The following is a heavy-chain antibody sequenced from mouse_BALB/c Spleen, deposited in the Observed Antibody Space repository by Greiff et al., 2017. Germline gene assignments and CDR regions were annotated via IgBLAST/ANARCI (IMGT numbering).Heavy chain of an antibody. Sequence: EVQRVESGPGLVKPSQSLSLTCTVTGYSITSDYAWNWIRQFPGNKLEWMGYISYSGSTSYNPSLKSRISITRDTSKNQFFLQLNSVTTEDTATYYCARRSPYDFLDYWGQGTTLTVSS. V-gene: IGHV3-2*02. J-gene: IGHJ2*01. D-gene: IGHD2-4*01. CDR3: ARRSPYDFLDY. CDR1: GYSITSDYA. CDR2: ISYSGST.